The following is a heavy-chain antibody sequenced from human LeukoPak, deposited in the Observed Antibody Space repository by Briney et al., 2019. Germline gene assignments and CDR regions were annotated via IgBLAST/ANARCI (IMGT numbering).Heavy chain of an antibody. V-gene: IGHV3-23*01. CDR3: AARRGYYHYMDV. J-gene: IGHJ6*03. CDR1: GFTFSSYA. CDR2: ISSTGSNT. Sequence: GGFLRLSCATSGFTFSSYAVAWVRQAPGKGLEWVSSISSTGSNTYYADSVKGRFTISRDNSKNTLSLQMNTLTGEDTAVYYCAARRGYYHYMDVWGKGTTVTVSS. D-gene: IGHD3-3*01.